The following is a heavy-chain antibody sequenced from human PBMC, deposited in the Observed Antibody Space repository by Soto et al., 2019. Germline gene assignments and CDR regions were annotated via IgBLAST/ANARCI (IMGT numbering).Heavy chain of an antibody. CDR2: FYSLGTT. V-gene: IGHV4-59*01. CDR3: ATGRYSYGSEY. D-gene: IGHD3-10*01. J-gene: IGHJ4*02. Sequence: QVQLQESGPGLVKSSETLSLTCTISGGSINDYYWSWIRQSPGKGLEWIGYFYSLGTTNYNPSLKSRFTISLATSKREYSLRLSSLTAADTAVYYCATGRYSYGSEYWGQGALVIVSS. CDR1: GGSINDYY.